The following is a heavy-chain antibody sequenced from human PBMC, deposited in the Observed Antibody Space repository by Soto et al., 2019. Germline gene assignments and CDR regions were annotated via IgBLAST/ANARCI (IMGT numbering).Heavy chain of an antibody. Sequence: TLSLTCTVSGGSISSGGYYWSWIRQHPGKGLEWIGYIYYSGSTYYNPSLESRVTISVDTSKNQFSLKLSSVTAADTAVYYCARVGIEVAGDYFDYWGQGTLVTVSS. J-gene: IGHJ4*02. CDR1: GGSISSGGYY. D-gene: IGHD6-19*01. V-gene: IGHV4-31*03. CDR2: IYYSGST. CDR3: ARVGIEVAGDYFDY.